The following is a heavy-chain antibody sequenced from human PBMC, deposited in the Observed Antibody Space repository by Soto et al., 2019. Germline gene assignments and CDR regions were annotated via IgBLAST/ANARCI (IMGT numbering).Heavy chain of an antibody. D-gene: IGHD3-10*01. CDR2: VNPIVSMS. CDR1: GDTFNFYS. CDR3: ASSYGSGYRAFDY. J-gene: IGHJ4*02. Sequence: QVQLVQSGAEVKRPGSSVKVSCKASGDTFNFYSINWVRQAPGVGLEWMGRVNPIVSMSNYAQKLQGRVTMSADKSTSTAYMELSSLRSEDTASYYCASSYGSGYRAFDYCVQGALVTVSS. V-gene: IGHV1-69*02.